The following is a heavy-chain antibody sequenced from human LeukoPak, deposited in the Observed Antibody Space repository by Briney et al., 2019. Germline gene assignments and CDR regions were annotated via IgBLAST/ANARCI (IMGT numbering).Heavy chain of an antibody. Sequence: GGSLRLSCGASGFTFNTFGMQWVRQTPGKGLEWVAVIWYDASNKYYADSVKGRFTISRDNSKNTLYLHMNSLRDDDTAVYYCVRGVGVSRFNYLDPWGQGTLVIVSS. D-gene: IGHD1-7*01. CDR3: VRGVGVSRFNYLDP. J-gene: IGHJ5*02. CDR2: IWYDASNK. V-gene: IGHV3-33*01. CDR1: GFTFNTFG.